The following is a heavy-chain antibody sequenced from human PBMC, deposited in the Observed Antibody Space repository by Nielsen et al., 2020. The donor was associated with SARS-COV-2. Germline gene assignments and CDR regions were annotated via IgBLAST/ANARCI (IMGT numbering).Heavy chain of an antibody. CDR1: GGTFSSYA. CDR3: AREPIGVTIFGVVSYYYYGMDV. Sequence: SVKVSCKASGGTFSSYAISWVRQAPGQGLEWMGGIIPIFGTANYAQKFQGRVTITADKSTSTAYMELSSLRSEDTAVYYCAREPIGVTIFGVVSYYYYGMDVWGKGPRSPSPQ. CDR2: IIPIFGTA. V-gene: IGHV1-69*06. J-gene: IGHJ6*01. D-gene: IGHD3-3*01.